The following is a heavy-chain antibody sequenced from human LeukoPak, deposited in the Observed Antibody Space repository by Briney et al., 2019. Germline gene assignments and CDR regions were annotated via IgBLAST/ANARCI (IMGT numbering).Heavy chain of an antibody. V-gene: IGHV5-51*01. CDR2: IYPGDSDT. CDR3: ASSSSSYDYYMDV. Sequence: GESLKISCQGSGYSFTSYWIAWVRQMPGKGLEWMGIIYPGDSDTTYSPSFQGQVTISADKSISTAYLQWSSLKASDTAMYYCASSSSSYDYYMDVWGKGTTVTVSS. CDR1: GYSFTSYW. J-gene: IGHJ6*03. D-gene: IGHD6-6*01.